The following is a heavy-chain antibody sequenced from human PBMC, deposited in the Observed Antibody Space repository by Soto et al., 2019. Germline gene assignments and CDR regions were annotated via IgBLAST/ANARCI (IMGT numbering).Heavy chain of an antibody. D-gene: IGHD3-10*01. CDR3: ASSDGHPGDFFYYNGMDV. V-gene: IGHV4-4*08. J-gene: IGHJ6*02. CDR2: VYTSDYT. CDR1: GASIRSYY. Sequence: ETLSLTCSVSGASIRSYYWHWIRQPPGKGLEWIGYVYTSDYTRYSSSLKSRVTISVDTSKSQFYLRLNSVTAADTAVYYCASSDGHPGDFFYYNGMDVWGQGTTVTVYS.